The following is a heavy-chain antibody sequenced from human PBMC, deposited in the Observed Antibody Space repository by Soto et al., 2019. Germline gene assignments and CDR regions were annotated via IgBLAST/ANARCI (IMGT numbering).Heavy chain of an antibody. D-gene: IGHD1-20*01. J-gene: IGHJ4*02. CDR2: GSYSGSP. Sequence: QLQLQESGPGLVKSSETLSLTCSVSGASVSSSHYWGWIRQPPGKGLEWIGSGSYSGSPYYSPSFKSRITISVDTSNNQFSLRVRSVTATDTAVYFCARHYNTGAFFDYWGQGKLVTVSS. V-gene: IGHV4-39*01. CDR3: ARHYNTGAFFDY. CDR1: GASVSSSHY.